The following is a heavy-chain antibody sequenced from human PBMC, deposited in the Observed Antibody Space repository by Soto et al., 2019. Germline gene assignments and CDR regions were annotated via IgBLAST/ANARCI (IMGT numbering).Heavy chain of an antibody. CDR1: GGTLSSYP. J-gene: IGHJ6*02. D-gene: IGHD2-8*01. CDR3: ARYHRVYATRKGYYYGMDV. Sequence: GAPVKVSCKASGGTLSSYPISWGGQAPGQRVEWMGGIIPIFGTANYAQKFQGRVTITADESTSTAYMELSSLRSEDTAVYYCARYHRVYATRKGYYYGMDVWGQGTTVTVSS. CDR2: IIPIFGTA. V-gene: IGHV1-69*13.